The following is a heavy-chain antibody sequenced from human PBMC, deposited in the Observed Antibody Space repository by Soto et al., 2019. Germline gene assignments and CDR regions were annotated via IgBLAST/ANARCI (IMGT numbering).Heavy chain of an antibody. D-gene: IGHD3-10*01. J-gene: IGHJ4*02. CDR1: GFTFRTYG. CDR3: VREWFGESLWYFDY. Sequence: QVQLVESGGGVVQPGRSLRLSCAASGFTFRTYGMHWVRQAPGKGLEWVAVIWDDGSNKYYGDSVKGRFTISRDNSKNTLYLQMNSLRVEDTAVYYCVREWFGESLWYFDYWGQGTLVTVSA. V-gene: IGHV3-33*01. CDR2: IWDDGSNK.